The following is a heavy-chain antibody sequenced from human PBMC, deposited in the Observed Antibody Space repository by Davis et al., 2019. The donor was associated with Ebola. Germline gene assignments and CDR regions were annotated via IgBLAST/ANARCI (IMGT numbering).Heavy chain of an antibody. CDR2: IDPNDSNT. Sequence: GEFLKISCKGSGYSFTTYRISWVRQMLGKGLEWMGRIDPNDSNTKYSPSFQGHVTISADKSLSTAYLQWSSLKASDSAMYYCARRYSGYDSIDYWGQGTLVTVSS. D-gene: IGHD5-12*01. J-gene: IGHJ4*02. CDR3: ARRYSGYDSIDY. V-gene: IGHV5-10-1*01. CDR1: GYSFTTYR.